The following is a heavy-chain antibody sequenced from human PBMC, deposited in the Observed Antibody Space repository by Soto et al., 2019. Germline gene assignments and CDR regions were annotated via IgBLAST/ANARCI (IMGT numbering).Heavy chain of an antibody. J-gene: IGHJ5*02. CDR3: ARAALGRDGYNGGRVS. CDR2: ISSSSSYI. V-gene: IGHV3-21*01. CDR1: GFTFSSYS. Sequence: EVQLVESGGGLVKPGGSLRLSCAASGFTFSSYSMNWVRQAPGKGLEWVSSISSSSSYIYYADSVKGRFTISRDNAKNSLYLQMNSLRAEDTAVYYCARAALGRDGYNGGRVSWGQGTLVTVSS. D-gene: IGHD5-12*01.